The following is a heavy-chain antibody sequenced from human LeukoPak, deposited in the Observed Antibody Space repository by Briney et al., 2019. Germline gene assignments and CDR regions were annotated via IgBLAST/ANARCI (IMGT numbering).Heavy chain of an antibody. V-gene: IGHV1-69*04. J-gene: IGHJ4*02. D-gene: IGHD6-13*01. CDR3: ARDDGYSSSVD. Sequence: ASVKVPCKASGGTFSSYAISWVRQAPGQGLEWMGRIIPIFGIANYAQKFQGRATITADKSASTAYMELSSLRSEDTAVYYCARDDGYSSSVDWGQGTLVTVSS. CDR2: IIPIFGIA. CDR1: GGTFSSYA.